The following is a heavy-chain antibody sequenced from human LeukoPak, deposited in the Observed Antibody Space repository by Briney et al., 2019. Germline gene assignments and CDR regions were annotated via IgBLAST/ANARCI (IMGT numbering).Heavy chain of an antibody. CDR1: GFTFSSYW. CDR3: ARAPVTTSWGYYYYYMDV. J-gene: IGHJ6*03. CDR2: IKQDGSDK. V-gene: IGHV3-7*01. D-gene: IGHD4-17*01. Sequence: GGSLRLSCAASGFTFSSYWMSWLRQAPGKGLEWVANIKQDGSDKYYVDSVKGRCTISRDNAKNSLYLQMNSLRAEDTAVYYCARAPVTTSWGYYYYYMDVWGKGTTVTVSS.